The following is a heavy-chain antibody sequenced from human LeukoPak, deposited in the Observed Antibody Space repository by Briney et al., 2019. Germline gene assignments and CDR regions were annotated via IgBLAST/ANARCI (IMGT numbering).Heavy chain of an antibody. CDR3: ARVDSSGWRGYYFDY. CDR2: IYTSGST. J-gene: IGHJ4*02. Sequence: SETLSLTCTVSGGSISSYYWSWIRQPAGKGLEWIGRIYTSGSTNYNPSLKSRVTMSVDTSKNQFSLKLSSVTAADTAVYYRARVDSSGWRGYYFDYWGQGTLVTVSS. CDR1: GGSISSYY. V-gene: IGHV4-4*07. D-gene: IGHD6-19*01.